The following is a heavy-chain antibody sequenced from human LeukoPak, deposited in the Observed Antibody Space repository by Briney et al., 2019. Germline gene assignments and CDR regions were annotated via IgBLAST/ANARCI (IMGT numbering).Heavy chain of an antibody. CDR1: GYTFTSYY. J-gene: IGHJ6*02. CDR2: INPSGGNT. Sequence: ASVKVSCKASGYTFTSYYMHWVRQAPGQGLEWMVIINPSGGNTSYARKFQGRVTLTRDTSTSTVYMELSSLRSDDTAVYYCARALYYGMDVWGQGTTVTVSS. CDR3: ARALYYGMDV. V-gene: IGHV1-46*01.